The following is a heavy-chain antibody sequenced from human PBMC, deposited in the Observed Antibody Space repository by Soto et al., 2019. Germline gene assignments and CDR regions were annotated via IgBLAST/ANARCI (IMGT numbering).Heavy chain of an antibody. CDR3: AKEGPGGGRHFYYAMDV. V-gene: IGHV3-30*02. CDR1: GFVFSDYG. J-gene: IGHJ6*02. CDR2: ITNDGNNE. D-gene: IGHD1-26*01. Sequence: GSLRLSCAASGFVFSDYGMHWVRQSAVKVLEWVALITNDGNNEYYRESVKGRFSISRGRSTNTVDLLMNSLRPEDTGVYYCAKEGPGGGRHFYYAMDVWGQGTTVTVSS.